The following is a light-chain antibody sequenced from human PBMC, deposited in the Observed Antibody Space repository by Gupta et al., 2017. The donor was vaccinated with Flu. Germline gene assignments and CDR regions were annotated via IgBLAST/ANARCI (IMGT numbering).Light chain of an antibody. J-gene: IGKJ1*01. Sequence: PGTLTSSPGERATLSCRASQSVSSSHLAWYQQKPGQAPRLLIFGASSRATGIPDRFSGSGSGTDFTLTISRLEPEDFAVYYCQQYGSSRTFGQGTKVEIK. CDR2: GAS. V-gene: IGKV3-20*01. CDR1: QSVSSSH. CDR3: QQYGSSRT.